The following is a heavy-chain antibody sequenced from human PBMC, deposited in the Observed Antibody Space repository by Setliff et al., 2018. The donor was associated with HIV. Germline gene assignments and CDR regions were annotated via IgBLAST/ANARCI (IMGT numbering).Heavy chain of an antibody. Sequence: SETLSLTCAVSGFSIGSGYYWGWIRQPPGKGLEYIGSVYYTGSSYYNPSLKSRVTISVDTSKSQFSLKLSSVTAADTAVYYCARGVPLLPPHYWGQGTLVTVSS. J-gene: IGHJ4*02. CDR2: VYYTGSS. CDR1: GFSIGSGYY. CDR3: ARGVPLLPPHY. V-gene: IGHV4-38-2*01. D-gene: IGHD2-21*02.